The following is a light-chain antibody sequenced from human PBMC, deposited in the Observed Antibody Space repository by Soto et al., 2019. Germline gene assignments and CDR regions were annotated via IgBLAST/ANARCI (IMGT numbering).Light chain of an antibody. J-gene: IGKJ1*01. CDR2: DAS. V-gene: IGKV3-15*01. CDR3: QQYDSWWT. CDR1: QSIGRT. Sequence: IVLTQSPATLSVSPGEGATLSCRASQSIGRTLAWFQHKPGQPPRLLIYDASTRATGVPARFSGSGSGTEFTLTISGLQSEDFAIYFCQQYDSWWTFGQGTKLEIK.